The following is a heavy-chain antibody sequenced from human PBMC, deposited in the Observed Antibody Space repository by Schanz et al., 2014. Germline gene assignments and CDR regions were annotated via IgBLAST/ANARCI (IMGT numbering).Heavy chain of an antibody. CDR2: INPSGVST. J-gene: IGHJ4*02. Sequence: QVHLVQSGAEVKKPGASVKVSCKASGYIFTSNSMHWGRQAPGQGLEWLGIINPSGVSTSSAQEFQGRVTMTRDTSTSTLQMELSSLRSEDTAVYYCARGGAYRSPSPVFYFDYWGQGTLVTVSS. CDR1: GYIFTSNS. V-gene: IGHV1-46*01. CDR3: ARGGAYRSPSPVFYFDY. D-gene: IGHD6-6*01.